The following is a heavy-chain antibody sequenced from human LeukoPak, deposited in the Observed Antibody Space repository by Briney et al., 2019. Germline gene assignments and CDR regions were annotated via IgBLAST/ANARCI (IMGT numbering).Heavy chain of an antibody. J-gene: IGHJ4*02. CDR3: ARDFSMAAAP. Sequence: GGPLRLSCAASGFTFSSYSMNWVREAPGKGLEWVSYISSSSSYIYYADSVKGRFTISRDNAKNSLYLQMNSLRAEDTAVYYCARDFSMAAAPWGQGTLVTVSS. V-gene: IGHV3-21*01. CDR1: GFTFSSYS. D-gene: IGHD6-13*01. CDR2: ISSSSSYI.